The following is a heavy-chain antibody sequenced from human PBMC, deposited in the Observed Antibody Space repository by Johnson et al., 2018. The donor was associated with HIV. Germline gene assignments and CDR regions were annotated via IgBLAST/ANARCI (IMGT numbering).Heavy chain of an antibody. V-gene: IGHV3-30*04. J-gene: IGHJ3*02. Sequence: QVQLVESGGGLTQPGVSLRLSLAASRFTFSSYAMHWVRQASGKWLEWVAVISYVGSNKYYADFVKGRFTISRDNSKNTLYLQMNSLRPEDTAVYYCARDSSNSFRFEMYAFDIWGQGTMVTVSS. D-gene: IGHD6-6*01. CDR1: RFTFSSYA. CDR3: ARDSSNSFRFEMYAFDI. CDR2: ISYVGSNK.